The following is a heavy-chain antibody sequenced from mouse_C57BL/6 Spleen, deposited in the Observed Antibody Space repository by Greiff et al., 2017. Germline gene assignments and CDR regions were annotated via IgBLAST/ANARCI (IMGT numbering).Heavy chain of an antibody. CDR2: ISGGGGNT. V-gene: IGHV5-9*01. CDR3: ARHGVTADDYAMDY. Sequence: EVMLVESGGGLVKPGGSLKLSCAASGFTFSSYTMSWVRQTPEKRLEWVATISGGGGNTYYPDSVKGRFTITRDNAKKTLYLQLSRLKSEDTALYYCARHGVTADDYAMDYWGQGTSVTVSS. CDR1: GFTFSSYT. J-gene: IGHJ4*01. D-gene: IGHD2-12*01.